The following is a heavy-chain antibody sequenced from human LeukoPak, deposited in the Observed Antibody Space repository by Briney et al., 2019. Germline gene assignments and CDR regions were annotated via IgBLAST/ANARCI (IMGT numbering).Heavy chain of an antibody. D-gene: IGHD5-18*01. J-gene: IGHJ4*02. Sequence: ASVKVSYKASGYTFTGYYMHWVRQAPGQGLEWMGWINPNSGGTNYAQKFQGRVTMTRDTSISTAYMELSRLRSDDTAVYYCARGWARGYSYGQSTGYWGQGTLVTVSS. CDR2: INPNSGGT. CDR1: GYTFTGYY. CDR3: ARGWARGYSYGQSTGY. V-gene: IGHV1-2*02.